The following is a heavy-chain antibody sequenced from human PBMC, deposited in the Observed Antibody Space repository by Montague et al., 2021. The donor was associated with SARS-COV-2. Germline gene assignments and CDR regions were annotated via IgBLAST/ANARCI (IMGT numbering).Heavy chain of an antibody. V-gene: IGHV4-59*01. CDR3: ARDNYGDWGYYGLDV. D-gene: IGHD4-17*01. Sequence: SETLSLTCTVSGGSIGTYYWNWIRQSPGKGLEWLCYIYYTGSTKYSPSLKSRVTISMDTSRDQFSLRLKSVTAADTAVYYCARDNYGDWGYYGLDVWGQGTTVIVSS. J-gene: IGHJ6*02. CDR2: IYYTGST. CDR1: GGSIGTYY.